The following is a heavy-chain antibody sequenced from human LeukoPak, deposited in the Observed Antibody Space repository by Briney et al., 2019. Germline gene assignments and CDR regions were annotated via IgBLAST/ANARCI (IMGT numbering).Heavy chain of an antibody. V-gene: IGHV4-39*07. CDR2: IYYSGST. J-gene: IGHJ4*02. D-gene: IGHD6-6*01. CDR1: GGSISSSSYY. CDR3: ARDLKSLGRRRNSSSSD. Sequence: VKPSETLSLTCTVSGGSISSSSYYWGWIRQPPGKGLEWIGSIYYSGSTYYNPSLKSRVTISVDRSKNQFSLKLSSVTAADTAAYYCARDLKSLGRRRNSSSSDWGQGTLVTVSS.